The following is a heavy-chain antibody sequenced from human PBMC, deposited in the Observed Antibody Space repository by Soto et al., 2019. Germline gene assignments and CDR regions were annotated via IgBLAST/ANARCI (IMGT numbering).Heavy chain of an antibody. V-gene: IGHV1-18*01. D-gene: IGHD3-10*01. Sequence: ASVKVSCKASGYMFVTYGINWVRQAPGQGLEWMGWISAYNGNTKYAQNLQGRVTMTTDASTSTAYMEMRSLRSDDTAVYYCARDLDGSGSYYTDYWGPGTLVTV. J-gene: IGHJ4*02. CDR1: GYMFVTYG. CDR2: ISAYNGNT. CDR3: ARDLDGSGSYYTDY.